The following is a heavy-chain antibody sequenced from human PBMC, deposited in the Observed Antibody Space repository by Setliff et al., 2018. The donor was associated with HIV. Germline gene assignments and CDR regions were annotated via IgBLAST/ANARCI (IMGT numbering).Heavy chain of an antibody. CDR3: ARGRNYGSPYFYYMDV. CDR1: GGSISSSRYY. J-gene: IGHJ6*03. D-gene: IGHD3-10*01. V-gene: IGHV4-39*01. Sequence: PSETLSLTCTVSGGSISSSRYYWGWIRQPPGKGLEWIASTYFSGNTRYNPSLKSRVTISVDTSKNQFSLKVRSVIAADTALYYCARGRNYGSPYFYYMDVWATGTTVTVSS. CDR2: TYFSGNT.